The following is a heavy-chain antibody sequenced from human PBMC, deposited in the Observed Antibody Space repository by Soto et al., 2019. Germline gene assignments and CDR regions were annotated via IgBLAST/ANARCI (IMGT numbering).Heavy chain of an antibody. CDR2: ISGNGNTI. CDR1: GFTFSDYY. D-gene: IGHD2-15*01. J-gene: IGHJ4*02. V-gene: IGHV3-11*01. CDR3: AASAVVAAHY. Sequence: GGSLRLSCASSGFTFSDYYMGLIRQAPGKGLDWLSYISGNGNTIYYADSVKGRFTVSRDNAKNLLYLQMNSLRAEDTAVYYCAASAVVAAHYWGQGAPVTVS.